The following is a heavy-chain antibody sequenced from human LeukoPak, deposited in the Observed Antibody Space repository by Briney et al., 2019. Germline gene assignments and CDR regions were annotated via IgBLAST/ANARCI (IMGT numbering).Heavy chain of an antibody. CDR3: ARDPASLVRGGDY. Sequence: PGGSLRLSCAASGFTFSDYYMSWIRQAPGKGLEWVSYISSSGSTTYYADSVKGRFTISRDNSKNTLYLQMNSLRAEDTAVYYCARDPASLVRGGDYWGQGTLVTVSS. CDR1: GFTFSDYY. CDR2: ISSSGSTT. J-gene: IGHJ4*02. D-gene: IGHD3-10*01. V-gene: IGHV3-11*01.